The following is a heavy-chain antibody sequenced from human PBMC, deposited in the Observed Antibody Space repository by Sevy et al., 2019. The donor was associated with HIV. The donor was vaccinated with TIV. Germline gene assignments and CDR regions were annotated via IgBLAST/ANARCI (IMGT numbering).Heavy chain of an antibody. Sequence: GGSLRLSCAVSGIIFTTSGMHWVRQAPGKGLEWVAVISYDGRNKFYGDSVKGRFTISRDNSKNILYLQMNSLRVEDTAVYYCGKDFNGYNGMDVWGQGTMVTGSS. D-gene: IGHD2-8*01. CDR2: ISYDGRNK. V-gene: IGHV3-30*18. CDR1: GIIFTTSG. CDR3: GKDFNGYNGMDV. J-gene: IGHJ6*01.